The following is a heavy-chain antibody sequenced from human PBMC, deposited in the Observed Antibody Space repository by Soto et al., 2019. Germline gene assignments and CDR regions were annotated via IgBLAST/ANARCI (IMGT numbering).Heavy chain of an antibody. J-gene: IGHJ6*02. V-gene: IGHV3-33*01. CDR3: ARDLLSADYYGMDV. Sequence: GGSLRLSCAASGFTFSSYGMHWVRQAPGKGLEWVAVIWYDGSNKYYADSVKGRFTISRDNSKNTLYLQMNSLRAEDTAVYYCARDLLSADYYGMDVWGQGTTVTVSS. CDR1: GFTFSSYG. CDR2: IWYDGSNK.